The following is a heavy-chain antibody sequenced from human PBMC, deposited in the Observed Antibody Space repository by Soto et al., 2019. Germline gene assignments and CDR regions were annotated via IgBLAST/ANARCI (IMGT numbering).Heavy chain of an antibody. V-gene: IGHV3-33*01. CDR3: ARDLLRRGDLDY. CDR1: GFTFSSYG. J-gene: IGHJ4*02. D-gene: IGHD4-17*01. CDR2: IWYDGSNK. Sequence: QVQLVESGGGVVQPGRSLRLSCAASGFTFSSYGMHWVRQAPGKGLEWVAVIWYDGSNKYYADSVKGRFTISRDNSKNTLYLQMNSLRAEDTAVYYCARDLLRRGDLDYWGQGTLVTVSS.